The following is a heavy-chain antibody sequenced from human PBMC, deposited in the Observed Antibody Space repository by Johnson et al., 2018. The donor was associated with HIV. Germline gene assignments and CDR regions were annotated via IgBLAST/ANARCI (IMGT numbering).Heavy chain of an antibody. CDR3: AKDYWGGARGVMGLDAFDI. CDR1: GFTFDDYA. D-gene: IGHD3-10*01. V-gene: IGHV3-20*04. J-gene: IGHJ3*02. Sequence: VQLVESGGGVVLPGGSLRLSCAASGFTFDDYAMSWVRQAPGKGLEWVSRINWNGGSTGYADSVKGRFPISRDNAKNSLYVQMNSLRAEDTDVYYCAKDYWGGARGVMGLDAFDIWGQGTMVTVSS. CDR2: INWNGGST.